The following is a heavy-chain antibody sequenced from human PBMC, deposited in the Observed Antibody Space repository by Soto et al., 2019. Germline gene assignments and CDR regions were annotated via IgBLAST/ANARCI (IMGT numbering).Heavy chain of an antibody. J-gene: IGHJ4*02. CDR3: ARVPRYSMVRGVTRYYLDY. V-gene: IGHV4-34*01. CDR2: INHSGST. Sequence: PSETLSLTCAVYGGSFSGYYWSWIRQPPGKGLEWIGEINHSGSTNYNPSLKSRVTISVDTSKNQFSLKLSSVTAADTAVYYCARVPRYSMVRGVTRYYLDYWGQGTLVTVS. D-gene: IGHD3-10*01. CDR1: GGSFSGYY.